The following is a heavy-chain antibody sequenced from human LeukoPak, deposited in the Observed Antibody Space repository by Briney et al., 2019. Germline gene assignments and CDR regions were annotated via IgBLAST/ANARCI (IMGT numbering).Heavy chain of an antibody. CDR3: ARVTFNYFDY. Sequence: GGSLRLSCAASGFTFCSYEMNWVRQAPGKGREWVSYITSSGSTIHYADSVKGRFTISRDNAKNSLYLQMNSLRAENTAVYYCARVTFNYFDYWGQGTLVTGSS. CDR1: GFTFCSYE. D-gene: IGHD1-14*01. CDR2: ITSSGSTI. V-gene: IGHV3-48*03. J-gene: IGHJ4*02.